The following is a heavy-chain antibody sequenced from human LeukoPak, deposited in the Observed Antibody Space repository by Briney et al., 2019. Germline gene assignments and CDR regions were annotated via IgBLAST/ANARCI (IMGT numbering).Heavy chain of an antibody. Sequence: PGGSLRLSCAASGFTFSSYAMHWVRQAPGKGLEWVAVISYDGSNKHYADSVKGRFTISRDNSKNTLYLQMNSLRAEDTAVYYCAKDETDPTRTTVVTWDLFDPWGQGTLVTVSS. CDR1: GFTFSSYA. J-gene: IGHJ5*02. D-gene: IGHD4-23*01. CDR3: AKDETDPTRTTVVTWDLFDP. V-gene: IGHV3-30-3*01. CDR2: ISYDGSNK.